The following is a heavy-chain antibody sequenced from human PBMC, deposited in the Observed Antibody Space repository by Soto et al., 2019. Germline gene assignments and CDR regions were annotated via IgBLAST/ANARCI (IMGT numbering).Heavy chain of an antibody. V-gene: IGHV1-3*01. D-gene: IGHD1-26*01. CDR2: INPGNGIT. CDR3: ARDIAGSYKAFDY. Sequence: QVHLVQSGAEVKKPGASVKVSCKASGYTFTTYTMHWVRQAPEQRLEWMGWINPGNGITKYSQHFQDRVTLTRDTSASTAYMDLGSLTSADTAVYYCARDIAGSYKAFDYWGQGTLVTVSS. J-gene: IGHJ4*02. CDR1: GYTFTTYT.